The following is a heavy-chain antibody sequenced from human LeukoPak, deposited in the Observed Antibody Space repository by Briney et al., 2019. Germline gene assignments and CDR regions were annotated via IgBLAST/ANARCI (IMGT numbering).Heavy chain of an antibody. CDR1: GYTFTGYY. V-gene: IGHV1-2*02. D-gene: IGHD3-10*01. J-gene: IGHJ5*02. CDR2: INPNSGGT. CDR3: ARPRITMVRGVIAWFDP. Sequence: GASVKVSCKPSGYTFTGYYMHWVRQAPGQGLEWMGWINPNSGGTNYAQKLQGRVTMTRDTSISTAYMELSRLRSDDTAVYYCARPRITMVRGVIAWFDPWGQGTLVTVSS.